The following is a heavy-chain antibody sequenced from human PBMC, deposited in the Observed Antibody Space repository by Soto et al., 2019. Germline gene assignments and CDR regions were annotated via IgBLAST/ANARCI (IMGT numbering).Heavy chain of an antibody. J-gene: IGHJ3*02. V-gene: IGHV3-30*04. Sequence: GGSLRLSCAASGFTFSSYAMHWVRQAPGKGLEWVAVISYDGSNKYYADSVKGRFTISRDNSKNTLYLQMNSLRAEDTAVYYCARDNGDYYDAFDIWGQGTMVTVSS. D-gene: IGHD4-17*01. CDR3: ARDNGDYYDAFDI. CDR1: GFTFSSYA. CDR2: ISYDGSNK.